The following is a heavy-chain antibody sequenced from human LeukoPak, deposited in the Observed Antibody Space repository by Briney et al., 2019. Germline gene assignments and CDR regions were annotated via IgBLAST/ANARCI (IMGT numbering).Heavy chain of an antibody. Sequence: SVKVSCKASGSTFSSYAISWVRQAPGQGLEWMGGIIPIFGTANYAQKFQGRVTITADESTSTAYMELSSLRSEDTAVYYCARDPFKYCRSTSCYFDYWGQGTLVTVSS. J-gene: IGHJ4*02. CDR1: GSTFSSYA. CDR2: IIPIFGTA. D-gene: IGHD2-2*01. V-gene: IGHV1-69*13. CDR3: ARDPFKYCRSTSCYFDY.